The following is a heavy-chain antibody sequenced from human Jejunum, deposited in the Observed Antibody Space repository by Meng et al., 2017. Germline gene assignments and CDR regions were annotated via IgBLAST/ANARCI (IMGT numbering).Heavy chain of an antibody. CDR2: INSANGDT. CDR1: GHTFASYT. V-gene: IGHV1-3*01. D-gene: IGHD3-16*01. J-gene: IGHJ4*02. Sequence: QVQGVQSGAEVKKPGASVKVSCETSGHTFASYTVHWVRQAPGQSLEWLGVINSANGDTKYSQKFQGGITITWDTSANSAHMELRTLRPEDTAIYYCVREFRGGYFDYWGQGTLVTVAS. CDR3: VREFRGGYFDY.